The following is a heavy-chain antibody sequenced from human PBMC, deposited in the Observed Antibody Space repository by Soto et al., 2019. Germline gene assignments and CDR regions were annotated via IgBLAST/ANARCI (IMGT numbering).Heavy chain of an antibody. Sequence: SETLSLTCTVSGGSISSYYWSWIPQPAGKGLEWIGRIYTSGSTNYNPSLKSRVTMSVDTSKNQFSLKLSSVTAADTAVYYCARGLSNRKYYDFWSGYHDSAYYYYGMDVWGQGTTVTVSS. CDR3: ARGLSNRKYYDFWSGYHDSAYYYYGMDV. CDR2: IYTSGST. CDR1: GGSISSYY. J-gene: IGHJ6*02. D-gene: IGHD3-3*01. V-gene: IGHV4-4*07.